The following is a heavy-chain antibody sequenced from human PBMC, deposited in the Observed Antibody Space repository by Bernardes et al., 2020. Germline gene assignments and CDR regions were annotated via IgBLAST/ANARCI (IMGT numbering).Heavy chain of an antibody. D-gene: IGHD1-1*01. CDR1: GYTFISYL. J-gene: IGHJ4*02. V-gene: IGHV1-3*01. CDR3: ARAGIPSYNWSARQFDY. CDR2: INGGDGDT. Sequence: ASLKVSCKTSGYTFISYLVVWVRQAPGQGLEWMGWINGGDGDTKYSQKFQGRVTITRDTSANTAYLELTNLRSEDTAVYFCARAGIPSYNWSARQFDYWGQGTLVTVSS.